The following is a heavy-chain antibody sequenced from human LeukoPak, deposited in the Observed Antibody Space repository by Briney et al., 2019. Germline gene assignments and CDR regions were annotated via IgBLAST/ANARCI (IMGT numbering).Heavy chain of an antibody. CDR2: INPNSGGT. CDR1: GYTFTGYY. CDR3: ARDRRNWNVEYNWFDP. J-gene: IGHJ5*02. D-gene: IGHD1-20*01. V-gene: IGHV1-2*02. Sequence: EASVKVSCKASGYTFTGYYMHWVRQAPGQGLEWMGWINPNSGGTSYAQKFQGRVTMTRDTSISTAYMELSRLRSDDTAVYYCARDRRNWNVEYNWFDPWGQGTLVTVSS.